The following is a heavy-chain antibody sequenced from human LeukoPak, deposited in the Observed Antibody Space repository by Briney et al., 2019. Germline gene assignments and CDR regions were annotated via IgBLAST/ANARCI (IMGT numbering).Heavy chain of an antibody. CDR1: EYTLVGHY. V-gene: IGHV1-2*02. J-gene: IGHJ5*02. D-gene: IGHD5-18*01. CDR3: ARGRGYSYSWFDP. CDR2: INPNSGVT. Sequence: ASVKVSSKASEYTLVGHYMHWVRQAPGQGLEWMGWINPNSGVTTYAQKFQGRVTMTRDTSISTAYMELSRLSSDDTAVYYCARGRGYSYSWFDPWGQGTLVTVSS.